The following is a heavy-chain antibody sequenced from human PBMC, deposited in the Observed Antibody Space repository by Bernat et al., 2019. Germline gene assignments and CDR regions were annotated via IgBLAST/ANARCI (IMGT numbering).Heavy chain of an antibody. CDR2: VYYSGST. Sequence: QVQLQESGPGLVKPSETLSLTCTVSGGSISNYYWTWIRQPPGKGLEWIGYVYYSGSTNYNPSLKSRVTISVETSKNQFSLKLSSVTAADTAVYYCARGGDYGGNSGMDVWGQGTTVTVSS. D-gene: IGHD4-23*01. CDR1: GGSISNYY. J-gene: IGHJ6*02. CDR3: ARGGDYGGNSGMDV. V-gene: IGHV4-59*01.